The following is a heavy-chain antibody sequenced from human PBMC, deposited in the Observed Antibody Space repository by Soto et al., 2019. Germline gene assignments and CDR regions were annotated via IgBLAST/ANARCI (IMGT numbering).Heavy chain of an antibody. CDR2: ISGSGGST. CDR3: AKSIVLMVYGPLDAFDI. J-gene: IGHJ3*02. CDR1: GFTFSSYA. Sequence: GGSLRLACAASGFTFSSYAMSWVRQAPGKGLECVSAISGSGGSTYYADSVKGRFTISRDNSKNTLYLQMNSLRAEDTAVYYCAKSIVLMVYGPLDAFDIWGQGTMVTV. V-gene: IGHV3-23*01. D-gene: IGHD2-8*01.